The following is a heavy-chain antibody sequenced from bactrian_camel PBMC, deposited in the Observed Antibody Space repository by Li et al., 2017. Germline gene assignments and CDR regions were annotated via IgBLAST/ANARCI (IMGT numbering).Heavy chain of an antibody. CDR3: AQGDSVEGYRY. CDR1: GHSRGSNC. V-gene: IGHV3S45*01. CDR2: IRRDGGET. D-gene: IGHD5*01. Sequence: HVQLVESGGGSVQAGGSLRLSCKVSGHSRGSNCVGWYRLPPGRAPAEREGIAAIRRDGGETWYAASVKGRFTISRDNAKNTLYLQMNSLETEDTAVYVCAQGDSVEGYRYWGQGTQVTVS. J-gene: IGHJ4*01.